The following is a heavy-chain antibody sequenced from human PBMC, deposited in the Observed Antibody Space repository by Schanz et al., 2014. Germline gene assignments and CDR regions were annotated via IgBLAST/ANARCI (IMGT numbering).Heavy chain of an antibody. CDR3: ARDSLRGATGGYGMDV. Sequence: QVQLLQFGGGVVQPGRSLRLSCAVSGFTVSSNHMSWVRQAPGKGLEWIGEIYHSGNTNYNASLKSRVTISVDKSKNQFSLKVRSVTAADTAVYYCARDSLRGATGGYGMDVWGQGTTVTVSS. V-gene: IGHV4-4*02. D-gene: IGHD2-8*02. CDR1: GFTVSSNH. J-gene: IGHJ6*02. CDR2: IYHSGNT.